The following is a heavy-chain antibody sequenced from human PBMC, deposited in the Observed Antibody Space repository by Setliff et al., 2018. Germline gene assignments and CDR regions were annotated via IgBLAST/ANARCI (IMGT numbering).Heavy chain of an antibody. CDR2: ISGDSEYI. Sequence: PGESLKISCAASGFTFSTYSMSWVRQAPGKGLEWVSAISGDSEYIYYRDSVKGRFTISRANSKNTLYLQMNNLRVEDTARYYCVNHNPARRSPAGTALDSWGQGTLVTVSS. V-gene: IGHV3-23*01. J-gene: IGHJ4*02. CDR3: VNHNPARRSPAGTALDS. CDR1: GFTFSTYS. D-gene: IGHD6-19*01.